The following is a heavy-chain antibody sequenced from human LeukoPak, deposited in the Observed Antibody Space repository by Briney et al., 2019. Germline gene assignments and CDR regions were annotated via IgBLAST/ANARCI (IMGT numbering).Heavy chain of an antibody. V-gene: IGHV4-34*01. D-gene: IGHD3-22*01. CDR3: ARQPYYDSSGIDY. CDR1: GGSFSGYY. CDR2: INHSGST. Sequence: PSETLSLTCAVYGGSFSGYYWSWIRQPPGKGLEWIGEINHSGSTNYNPSLKSRVTISVDTSKNQFSLKLSSVTAADTAVYYCARQPYYDSSGIDYWGQGTLVTVSS. J-gene: IGHJ4*02.